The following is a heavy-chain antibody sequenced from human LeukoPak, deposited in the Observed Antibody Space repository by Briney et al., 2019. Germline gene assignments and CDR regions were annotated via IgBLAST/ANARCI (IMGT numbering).Heavy chain of an antibody. D-gene: IGHD3-10*01. CDR3: ANIRGVITEVDY. J-gene: IGHJ4*02. CDR1: GFTFNKYT. Sequence: GGSLRLSCAASGFTFNKYTMNWVRQAPGKGLEWVSSISTSSSYIYYADSVKGRFTISRDNSKNTLYLQMNSLRAEDTAVYYCANIRGVITEVDYWGQGTLVTVSS. V-gene: IGHV3-21*01. CDR2: ISTSSSYI.